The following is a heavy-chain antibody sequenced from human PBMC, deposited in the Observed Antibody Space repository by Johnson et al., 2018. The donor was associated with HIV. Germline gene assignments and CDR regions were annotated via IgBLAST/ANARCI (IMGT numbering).Heavy chain of an antibody. Sequence: VQLVESGGGVVQPGGSLRLSCTASGFAFSGYAMHWVRQAPGKGLEYVSAISSNGGSTYYANSVNGRFTISRDNSKNTLYLQMSSLRAEDTAVYYCARADITYSYYDSTGYYYHDAFDIWGQGTMVTVSS. CDR2: ISSNGGST. CDR3: ARADITYSYYDSTGYYYHDAFDI. CDR1: GFAFSGYA. J-gene: IGHJ3*02. D-gene: IGHD3-22*01. V-gene: IGHV3-64*01.